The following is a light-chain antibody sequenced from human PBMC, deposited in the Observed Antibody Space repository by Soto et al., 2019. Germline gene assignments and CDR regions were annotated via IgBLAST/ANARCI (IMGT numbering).Light chain of an antibody. CDR1: SSDVGGYNY. CDR2: EVS. CDR3: SSYTGSSTWV. J-gene: IGLJ3*02. V-gene: IGLV2-14*01. Sequence: QPVLTQPASVSGSPGQSITISCTGTSSDVGGYNYVSWYQQHPGKAPKLMIYEVSNRPSGVSNRFSGSKSGNTASLTISGLQAEDEDDYFCSSYTGSSTWVFGGGTKLTVL.